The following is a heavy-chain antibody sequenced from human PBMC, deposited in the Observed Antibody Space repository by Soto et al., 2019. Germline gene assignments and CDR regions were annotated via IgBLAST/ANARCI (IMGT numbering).Heavy chain of an antibody. CDR3: ARAYGYYFDY. V-gene: IGHV4-59*01. CDR1: GGSISSYY. CDR2: IYSSGGT. J-gene: IGHJ4*02. D-gene: IGHD4-17*01. Sequence: SETLSLTCTVSGGSISSYYWSWIRQPPGKELEWIGFIYSSGGTNYNPSLKGRVTILLDAPKKQFSLKLSSVIAADTAVYYCARAYGYYFDYWGQGTLVTVSS.